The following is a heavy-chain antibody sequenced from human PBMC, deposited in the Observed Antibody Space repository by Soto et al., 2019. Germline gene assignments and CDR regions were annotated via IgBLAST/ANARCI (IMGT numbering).Heavy chain of an antibody. CDR1: GFTFSSYA. V-gene: IGHV3-23*01. J-gene: IGHJ6*02. CDR2: ISGSGGNT. CDR3: AMLNSGSYSYHGMDV. Sequence: EVQLLESGGDLVQPGGSLRLSCAASGFTFSSYAMNWVRQAPGKGLEWVSAISGSGGNTFYADSVKGRFTICRDNSKNTLFLQMHSLRAEATSIYYCAMLNSGSYSYHGMDVWGQGTKVTVSS. D-gene: IGHD1-26*01.